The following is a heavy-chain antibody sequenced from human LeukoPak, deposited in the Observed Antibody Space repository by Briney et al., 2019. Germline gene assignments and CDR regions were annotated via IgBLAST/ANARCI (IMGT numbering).Heavy chain of an antibody. Sequence: GGSLRLSCAASGFTFSSYSMNWVRQAPGKGLEWVSAISGSGGSTYYADSVKGRFTISRDNSKNTLYLQMNSLRAEDTAVYYCAKDGSLGYCSGGSCQRLYYFDYWGQGTLVTVSS. D-gene: IGHD2-15*01. J-gene: IGHJ4*02. CDR1: GFTFSSYS. V-gene: IGHV3-23*01. CDR3: AKDGSLGYCSGGSCQRLYYFDY. CDR2: ISGSGGST.